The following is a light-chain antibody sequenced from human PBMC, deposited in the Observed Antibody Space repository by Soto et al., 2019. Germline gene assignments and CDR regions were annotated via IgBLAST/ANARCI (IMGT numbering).Light chain of an antibody. V-gene: IGKV3-20*01. J-gene: IGKJ1*01. CDR1: QSISSNF. CDR3: QQYDNFQRT. CDR2: GAS. Sequence: EIVLTQSPGTLSLSPGERATLSCRASQSISSNFLAWHQQKPGQAPLLLIYGASNRATGVPDKFSGSGSGIHITLTIDRLEPEYFSVYYRQQYDNFQRTFGPGTKVEFK.